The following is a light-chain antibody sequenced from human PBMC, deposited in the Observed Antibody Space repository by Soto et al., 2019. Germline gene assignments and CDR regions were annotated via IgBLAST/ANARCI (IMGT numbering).Light chain of an antibody. J-gene: IGKJ3*01. CDR1: QSVSNNY. Sequence: EIVLTQSPGTLSLSPGERATLSCRASQSVSNNYLAWYQQKPGQAPRLLIYGASNRATGIPDRFSGSGSGTDFTLTITGLEPEDFAVYYCQQYGSSPDLITFGPGTKVDIK. CDR3: QQYGSSPDLIT. V-gene: IGKV3-20*01. CDR2: GAS.